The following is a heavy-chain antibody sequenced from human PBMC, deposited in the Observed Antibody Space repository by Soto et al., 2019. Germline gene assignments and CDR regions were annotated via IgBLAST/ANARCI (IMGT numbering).Heavy chain of an antibody. CDR3: AKDLQSYGDYDYYCYGMEV. D-gene: IGHD4-17*01. CDR1: GFTFSTYG. CDR2: ISYDGTNK. Sequence: QVQLVESGGGEVQPGRSLTISCAASGFTFSTYGMHWVRQTPGKGLEWVAVISYDGTNKFYSDSVKGRFTISRDNLKNTLTQQMNSLRAHDTAVYSCAKDLQSYGDYDYYCYGMEVWGLGTRVTVSS. V-gene: IGHV3-30*18. J-gene: IGHJ6*02.